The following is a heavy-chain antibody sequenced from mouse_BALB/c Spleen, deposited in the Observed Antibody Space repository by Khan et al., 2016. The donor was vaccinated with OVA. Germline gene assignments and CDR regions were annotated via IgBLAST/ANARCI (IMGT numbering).Heavy chain of an antibody. CDR1: GYTFTTYW. J-gene: IGHJ2*01. CDR2: INPTSGYT. CDR3: TKDRIDY. Sequence: VKLQQSGAELAKPGASVKMSCKASGYTFTTYWMHWVKQRPGQGLEWIGYINPTSGYTDYNEKLKDRATLSADNSSSTAYMQLSSLTSEDSAVYYCTKDRIDYWGQGTTLTVSS. V-gene: IGHV1-7*01.